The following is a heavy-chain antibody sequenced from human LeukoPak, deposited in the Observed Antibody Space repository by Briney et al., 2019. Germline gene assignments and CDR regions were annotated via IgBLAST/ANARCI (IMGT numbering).Heavy chain of an antibody. CDR2: INPNSGGT. J-gene: IGHJ5*02. CDR3: ARNCSSTSCFSLDP. CDR1: GYTFTGYY. Sequence: ASVKVSCKASGYTFTGYYMHWVRQAPGQGLEWMGWINPNSGGTNYAQKFQGRVTMTRDTSISTAYMELSRLRSDDTAVYYRARNCSSTSCFSLDPWGQGTLVTVSS. D-gene: IGHD2-2*01. V-gene: IGHV1-2*02.